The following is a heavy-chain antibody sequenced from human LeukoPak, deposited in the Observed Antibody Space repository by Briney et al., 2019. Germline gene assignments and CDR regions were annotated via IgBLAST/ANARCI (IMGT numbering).Heavy chain of an antibody. CDR1: GGSISSSSYY. V-gene: IGHV4-39*01. CDR3: ARQASDYFYYYMDV. J-gene: IGHJ6*03. CDR2: IYYSGTT. Sequence: SETLSLTCTVTGGSISSSSYYWGWIRQPPGKGLEWIGSIYYSGTTYYNPSLESRVTISEDTSKNQFSLMLRSVTAADTAVCFCARQASDYFYYYMDVWGKGTTVTVSS.